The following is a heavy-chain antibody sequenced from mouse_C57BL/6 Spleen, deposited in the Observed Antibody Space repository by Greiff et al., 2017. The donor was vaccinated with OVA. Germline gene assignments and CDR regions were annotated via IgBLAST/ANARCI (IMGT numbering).Heavy chain of an antibody. J-gene: IGHJ4*01. CDR2: IDPSDSYT. CDR3: ARRDLTTVEAMDY. V-gene: IGHV1-69*01. D-gene: IGHD1-1*01. CDR1: GYTFTSYW. Sequence: VQLQQSGAELVMPGASVKLSCKASGYTFTSYWMHWVKQRPGQGLEWIGEIDPSDSYTNYNQKFKGKSTLTVDKSSSTAYMQLSSLTSEDSAVYYCARRDLTTVEAMDYWGQGTSVTVSS.